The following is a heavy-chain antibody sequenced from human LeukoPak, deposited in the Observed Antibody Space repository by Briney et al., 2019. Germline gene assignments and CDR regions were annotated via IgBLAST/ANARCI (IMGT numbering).Heavy chain of an antibody. D-gene: IGHD3-10*01. Sequence: GGSLRLSCAASGFTFSDHYMSWIRQAPGKGLEWVSYISSSGSTIYYADSVKGRFTISRDNAKNSLYLQMNSLRAEDTAVYYCARFIITVVRGVYNWFDPWGQGTLVTVSS. CDR1: GFTFSDHY. V-gene: IGHV3-11*04. CDR3: ARFIITVVRGVYNWFDP. J-gene: IGHJ5*02. CDR2: ISSSGSTI.